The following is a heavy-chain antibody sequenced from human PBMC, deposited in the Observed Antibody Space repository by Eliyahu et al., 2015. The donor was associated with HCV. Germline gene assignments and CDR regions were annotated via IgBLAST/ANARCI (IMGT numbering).Heavy chain of an antibody. CDR2: IKQDGSEK. CDR1: GFXFSSYW. Sequence: EVQLVESGGGLVQPGGXLXLSCAASGFXFSSYWMXWVRQXPGKGLEWVANIKQDGSEKYYVDSVKGRFTISRDNAKNSLYLQMNSLRAEDTAVYYCARARGIAVAGHFDYWGQGTLVTVSS. D-gene: IGHD6-19*01. CDR3: ARARGIAVAGHFDY. J-gene: IGHJ4*02. V-gene: IGHV3-7*04.